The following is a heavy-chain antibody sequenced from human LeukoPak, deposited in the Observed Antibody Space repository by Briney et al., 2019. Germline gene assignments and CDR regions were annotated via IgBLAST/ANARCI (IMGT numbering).Heavy chain of an antibody. Sequence: GSGPTLVKPTQTLTLTCTFSGFSLSTSGVGVGWIRQPPGKALEWLALIYWNDDKRHSPSLKSRLTITKDTSKNQVVLTMTNMDPVDTATYYCAHLHVDIVATQPFDYWGQGTLVTVSS. V-gene: IGHV2-5*01. CDR2: IYWNDDK. CDR3: AHLHVDIVATQPFDY. CDR1: GFSLSTSGVG. J-gene: IGHJ4*02. D-gene: IGHD5-12*01.